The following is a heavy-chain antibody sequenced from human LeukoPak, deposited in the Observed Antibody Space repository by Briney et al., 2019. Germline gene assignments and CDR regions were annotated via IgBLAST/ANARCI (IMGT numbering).Heavy chain of an antibody. CDR3: ARVTSGYDAFDY. CDR2: IGTAGDT. D-gene: IGHD5-12*01. Sequence: GGSLRLSCAASGFTFSSYDMHWVRQATGKGLEWVSAIGTAGDTYYPGSVKGRFTISRENAKNSLYLQMNSLRAGDTAVYYCARVTSGYDAFDYWGHGTLVTVSS. J-gene: IGHJ4*01. V-gene: IGHV3-13*01. CDR1: GFTFSSYD.